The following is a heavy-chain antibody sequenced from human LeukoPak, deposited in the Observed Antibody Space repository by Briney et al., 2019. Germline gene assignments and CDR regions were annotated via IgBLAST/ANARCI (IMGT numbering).Heavy chain of an antibody. CDR1: GYTFTGYY. Sequence: ASVKVSCKAPGYTFTGYYMHWVRQAPGQGLEWMGWINPNSGGTNYAQKFQGRVTMTRDTSISTAYMELSRLRSDDTAVYYCARDGGGELRYFDWLSFFDYWGQGTLVTVSS. CDR2: INPNSGGT. J-gene: IGHJ4*02. CDR3: ARDGGGELRYFDWLSFFDY. D-gene: IGHD3-9*01. V-gene: IGHV1-2*02.